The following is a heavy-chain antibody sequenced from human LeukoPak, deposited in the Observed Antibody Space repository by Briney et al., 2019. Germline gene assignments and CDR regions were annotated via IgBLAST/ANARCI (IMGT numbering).Heavy chain of an antibody. CDR3: ARDGSSGWYSYYYGMDV. CDR2: INAGNGNT. CDR1: GYTFTSYA. D-gene: IGHD6-19*01. V-gene: IGHV1-3*01. Sequence: ASVKVSCKASGYTFTSYAMHWVRQAPGQRLEWMGWINAGNGNTKYSQKFQGRVTITRDTSAGTAYMELSSLRSEDTAVYYCARDGSSGWYSYYYGMDVWGQGTTVTVSS. J-gene: IGHJ6*02.